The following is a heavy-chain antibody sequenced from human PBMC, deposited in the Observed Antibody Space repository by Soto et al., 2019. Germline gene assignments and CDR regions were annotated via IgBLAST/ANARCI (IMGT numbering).Heavy chain of an antibody. J-gene: IGHJ3*02. V-gene: IGHV5-10-1*01. D-gene: IGHD7-27*01. CDR1: GYRFTSYW. Sequence: RESLKISCKGSGYRFTSYWIGWVCQKPGKGLEWMGKIDPNDSERNYSPSFQGHVIISADKSISTAYLQWSSLKASDTAMYYCARLGFSLGAFDIWGQGTMVTVSS. CDR3: ARLGFSLGAFDI. CDR2: IDPNDSER.